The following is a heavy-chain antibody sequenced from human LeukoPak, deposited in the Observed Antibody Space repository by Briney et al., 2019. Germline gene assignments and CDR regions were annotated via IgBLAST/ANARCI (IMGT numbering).Heavy chain of an antibody. D-gene: IGHD5-24*01. CDR1: GFTFTTYG. V-gene: IGHV1-69*04. J-gene: IGHJ4*02. CDR2: IIPILGIA. Sequence: SVKVSCKASGFTFTTYGISWVRQAPGQGLEWMGRIIPILGIANYAQKFQGRVTITADKSTSTAYMELSSLRSEDTAVYYCAREGAWGDGYNYSDYWGQGTLVTVSS. CDR3: AREGAWGDGYNYSDY.